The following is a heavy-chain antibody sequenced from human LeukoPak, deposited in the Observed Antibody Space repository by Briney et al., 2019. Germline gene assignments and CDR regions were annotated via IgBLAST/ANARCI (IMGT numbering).Heavy chain of an antibody. V-gene: IGHV3-23*01. J-gene: IGHJ4*02. CDR1: GFTFSNYV. D-gene: IGHD6-13*01. Sequence: GGSLRLSCAASGFTFSNYVMSWVRPAPGKGLEWVSAISGSGGSTYYADSVKGRFTISRDNSKNTLYLQMSSLRADDTAVYYCAKGRGYTSSWAFDYWGQGTLVTVSS. CDR2: ISGSGGST. CDR3: AKGRGYTSSWAFDY.